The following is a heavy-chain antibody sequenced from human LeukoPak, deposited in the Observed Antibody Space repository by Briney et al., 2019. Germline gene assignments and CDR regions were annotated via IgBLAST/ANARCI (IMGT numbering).Heavy chain of an antibody. J-gene: IGHJ5*02. V-gene: IGHV1-2*02. CDR1: GYTFTGYY. CDR2: INPYSGGT. CDR3: ATQYYYDSSGYPSA. Sequence: ASVKVSCKASGYTFTGYYMHWVRQAPGQGLEWMGWINPYSGGTNYAQKFQGRVTMTRDTSISTAYMDLSRLRSDDTALYYRATQYYYDSSGYPSAWGQGTLVTVSS. D-gene: IGHD3-22*01.